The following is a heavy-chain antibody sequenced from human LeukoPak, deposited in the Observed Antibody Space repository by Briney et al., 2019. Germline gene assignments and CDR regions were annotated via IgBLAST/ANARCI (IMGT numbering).Heavy chain of an antibody. V-gene: IGHV4-34*01. D-gene: IGHD6-6*01. J-gene: IGHJ4*02. CDR2: INHSGST. Sequence: PSETLSLTCAVYGGSFSDYYWSWIRQPPGKGLEWIGEINHSGSTNYNPSLKSRVPISVDPSKNQFSLKLSSVTAADTAVYYCARDSSSSTLDSFIAYWGQGTLVTVSS. CDR3: ARDSSSSTLDSFIAY. CDR1: GGSFSDYY.